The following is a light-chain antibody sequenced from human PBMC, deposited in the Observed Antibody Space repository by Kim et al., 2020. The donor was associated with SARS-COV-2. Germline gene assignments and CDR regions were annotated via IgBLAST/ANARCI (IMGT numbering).Light chain of an antibody. J-gene: IGKJ2*01. CDR2: DAS. Sequence: DLQMTQSPSTLSASVGDRVTITCRASQSVSTSLVWYQQKPGNAPRRLIFDASVLKSGVPSRFSGGASGTDFTLTISSVQPDDFATYYCQQYCSFLYTLGQGTKLEI. V-gene: IGKV1-5*01. CDR3: QQYCSFLYT. CDR1: QSVSTS.